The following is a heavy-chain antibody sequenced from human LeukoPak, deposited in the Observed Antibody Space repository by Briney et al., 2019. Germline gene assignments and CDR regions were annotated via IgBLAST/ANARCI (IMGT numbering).Heavy chain of an antibody. CDR2: IYYSGST. CDR3: SRESGAFCPFGY. Sequence: SETLSLTCTVSGGSISSSSYYWGWIRQPPGKGLEWIGTIYYSGSTYYNPPLKSRVTISVDTSKNQFSLKLTSVTAADTAIYYCSRESGAFCPFGYWGQGTLVIVPP. J-gene: IGHJ4*02. V-gene: IGHV4-39*07. D-gene: IGHD1-26*01. CDR1: GGSISSSSYY.